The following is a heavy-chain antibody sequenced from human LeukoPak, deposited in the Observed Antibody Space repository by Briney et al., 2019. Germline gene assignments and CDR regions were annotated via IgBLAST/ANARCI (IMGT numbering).Heavy chain of an antibody. J-gene: IGHJ3*02. CDR2: TSGSGVYT. CDR3: AKDTIFDI. D-gene: IGHD3-3*01. Sequence: AGGSLRLSCAASGFTFSNYAMSWVRQAPGKGLEWVSVTSGSGVYTYYTDSVKGRFTISRDNSKNTLYLQMNSLRAEDRAVYYCAKDTIFDIWGQGTMVTVSS. V-gene: IGHV3-23*01. CDR1: GFTFSNYA.